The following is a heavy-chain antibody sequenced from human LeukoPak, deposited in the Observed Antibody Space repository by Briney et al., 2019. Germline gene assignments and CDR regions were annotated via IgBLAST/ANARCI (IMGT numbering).Heavy chain of an antibody. CDR2: INWNGDTI. J-gene: IGHJ2*01. D-gene: IGHD6-13*01. V-gene: IGHV3-9*01. Sequence: GRSQRLSCAASGFTFDDHPMHWVRQAAGRGLEWVSGINWNGDTIGYASSVKGRFTISRDNAKNSLYLQMNSLRAEDTAVYYCAKDLRSSSWFEWYFDLWGRGTLVTVSS. CDR3: AKDLRSSSWFEWYFDL. CDR1: GFTFDDHP.